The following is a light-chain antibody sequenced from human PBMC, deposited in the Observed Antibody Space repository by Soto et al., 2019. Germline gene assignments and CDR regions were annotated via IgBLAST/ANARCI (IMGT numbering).Light chain of an antibody. CDR1: QDISNN. V-gene: IGKV1-33*01. J-gene: IGKJ5*01. Sequence: DLQMTQSPSSLSASVGDRVTITCPASQDISNNLAWYQQKPGRAPKLLIYDASSLESGVPSRFRGSGSGTEFTFTISRLQPEDIATYYCQQYKNLPPFGQGTQLEIK. CDR2: DAS. CDR3: QQYKNLPP.